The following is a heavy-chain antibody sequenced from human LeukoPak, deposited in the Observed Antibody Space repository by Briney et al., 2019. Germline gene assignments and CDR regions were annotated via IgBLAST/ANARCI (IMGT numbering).Heavy chain of an antibody. CDR3: AKDSSGSRGTLDY. Sequence: PGGSLRLSCAASGFTFSSYGMHWVRQAPGKGLEWVAVISYDGSNKYYADSVKGRFTISRDNSKNTLYLQMNSLRAEDTAVYYCAKDSSGSRGTLDYWGQGTLVTVSS. CDR2: ISYDGSNK. D-gene: IGHD6-19*01. V-gene: IGHV3-30*18. CDR1: GFTFSSYG. J-gene: IGHJ4*02.